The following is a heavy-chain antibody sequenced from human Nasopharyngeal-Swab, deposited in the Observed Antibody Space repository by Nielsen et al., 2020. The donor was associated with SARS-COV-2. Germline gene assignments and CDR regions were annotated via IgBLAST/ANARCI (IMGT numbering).Heavy chain of an antibody. J-gene: IGHJ5*02. CDR3: ARELRRLRNWFDP. CDR1: GFIFSNYG. Sequence: GESLKISCAASGFIFSNYGMHWVRQAPGKGLEWVAVISYDGSNKYYADSVKGRFTISRDNSKNTLYLQMNSLRAEDTAVYYCARELRRLRNWFDPWGQGTLVTVSS. V-gene: IGHV3-30*03. CDR2: ISYDGSNK. D-gene: IGHD1-7*01.